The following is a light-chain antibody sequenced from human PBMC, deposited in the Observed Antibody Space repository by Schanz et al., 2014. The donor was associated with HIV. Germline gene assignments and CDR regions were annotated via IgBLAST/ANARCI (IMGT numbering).Light chain of an antibody. CDR1: SSDVGSSNL. V-gene: IGLV2-14*02. CDR3: TSLTAAATYV. J-gene: IGLJ1*01. CDR2: EVT. Sequence: QSALTQPVSVSGSPGQTITISCTGTSSDVGSSNLVSWYQQHPGSAPRLMIYEVTKRPSGVSDRFSGSKSGNTASLIISGLQAEDEADYYCTSLTAAATYVFGAGTKLTV.